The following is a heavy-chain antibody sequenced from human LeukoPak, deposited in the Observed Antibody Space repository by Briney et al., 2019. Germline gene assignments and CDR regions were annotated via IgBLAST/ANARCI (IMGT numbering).Heavy chain of an antibody. CDR3: ARDRSYRSFDY. J-gene: IGHJ4*02. D-gene: IGHD5-18*01. CDR1: GFTFDDHG. V-gene: IGHV3-20*01. Sequence: GGSLRLSCAASGFTFDDHGMNWVRQAPGKGLEWVSGINWNGASTFYADSVKGRFTISRDNAKNALYLQMNSLTAEDTALYHCARDRSYRSFDYWGQGTLVTVSS. CDR2: INWNGAST.